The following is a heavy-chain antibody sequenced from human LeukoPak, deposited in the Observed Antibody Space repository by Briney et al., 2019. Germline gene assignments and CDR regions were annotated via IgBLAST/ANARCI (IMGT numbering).Heavy chain of an antibody. CDR3: ARVIVDFWSGSPHMDV. Sequence: GASVKVSCKASGYTFTGYYMHWVRQAPGQGLEWMGWINPNSGGTNYAQKFQGRVTMTRDTSISTAYMELSRLRSDDTAVYYCARVIVDFWSGSPHMDVWGKGTTVTVYS. CDR2: INPNSGGT. J-gene: IGHJ6*03. CDR1: GYTFTGYY. V-gene: IGHV1-2*02. D-gene: IGHD3-3*01.